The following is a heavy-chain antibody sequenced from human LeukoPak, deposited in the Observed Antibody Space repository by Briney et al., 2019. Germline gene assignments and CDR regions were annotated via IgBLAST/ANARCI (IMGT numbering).Heavy chain of an antibody. D-gene: IGHD3-16*02. CDR2: IYYSGST. J-gene: IGHJ5*02. Sequence: SETLSLTCTVSGGSISSYYWSWIRQPPGKGLEWIGYIYYSGSTNYNPSLKSRVTISVDTSKNQFSLKLNSVTAADTAVYYCARESDYVWGSYRPDNWFDPWGQGTLVTVSS. CDR1: GGSISSYY. CDR3: ARESDYVWGSYRPDNWFDP. V-gene: IGHV4-59*01.